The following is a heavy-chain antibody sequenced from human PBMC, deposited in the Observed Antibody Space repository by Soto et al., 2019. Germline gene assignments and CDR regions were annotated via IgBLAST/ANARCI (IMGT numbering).Heavy chain of an antibody. Sequence: ASETLSLTCNVSGGSISGYYWTWIRQPAGKGLEWIGRIYTSGSANYNPSLKSRVTMSMDTSKNKFSLRLRSVTAADTAVYYCARVGGEITGASYYYYGLDVWGQGTTVTVSS. D-gene: IGHD3-16*01. V-gene: IGHV4-4*07. CDR1: GGSISGYY. J-gene: IGHJ6*02. CDR3: ARVGGEITGASYYYYGLDV. CDR2: IYTSGSA.